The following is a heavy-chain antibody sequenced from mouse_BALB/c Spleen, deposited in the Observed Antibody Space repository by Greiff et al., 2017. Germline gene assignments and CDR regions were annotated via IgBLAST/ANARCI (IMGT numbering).Heavy chain of an antibody. J-gene: IGHJ3*01. V-gene: IGHV1-80*01. Sequence: VQLQQSGAELVRPGSSVKISCKASGYAFSSYWMNWVKQRPGQGLEWIGQIYPGDGDTNYNGKFKGKATLTADKSSSTAYMQLSSLTSEDSAVYFCARRSFSLYAMDYWGQGTLVTVSA. CDR2: IYPGDGDT. CDR1: GYAFSSYW. D-gene: IGHD1-1*02. CDR3: ARRSFSLYAMDY.